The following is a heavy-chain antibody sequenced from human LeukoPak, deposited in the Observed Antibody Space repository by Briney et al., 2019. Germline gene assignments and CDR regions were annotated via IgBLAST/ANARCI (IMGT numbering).Heavy chain of an antibody. CDR2: IYGSGVSI. CDR1: GFTFEKYV. J-gene: IGHJ4*02. CDR3: AKDLGWELPAEAY. D-gene: IGHD1-26*01. V-gene: IGHV3-23*01. Sequence: GGSLRLSCVASGFTFEKYVMNWVRQAPGKGLEWLATIYGSGVSISYADSVKGRFTISRDNSNNTLYLQMNSLRAEDTAMYFCAKDLGWELPAEAYWGQGALVTVSS.